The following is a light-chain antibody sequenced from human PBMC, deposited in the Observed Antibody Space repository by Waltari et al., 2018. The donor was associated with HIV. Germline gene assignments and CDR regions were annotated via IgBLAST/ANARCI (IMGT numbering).Light chain of an antibody. J-gene: IGLJ2*01. CDR1: TSNIGTNL. Sequence: QSVLTQPPSASGTPGQNVTIACSGNTSNIGTNLVNWYQQFPGAAPKLLIHSNNQRPSGVPARFSGSKSGTSASLAISGLQSEDEADYFCAAWDDTLNGLFGGGTKLTVL. CDR2: SNN. CDR3: AAWDDTLNGL. V-gene: IGLV1-44*01.